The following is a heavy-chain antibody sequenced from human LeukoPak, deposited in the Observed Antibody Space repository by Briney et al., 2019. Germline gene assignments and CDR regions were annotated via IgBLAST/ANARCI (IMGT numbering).Heavy chain of an antibody. Sequence: SVKVSCKASGGTFSSYTISWVRQAPGQGLEWMGSIIPNRGIEYYAQKFQGRVTITADKSTSTAYMELSSLRSEDTAVYYCARGVGDGYNWDYWGQGTLVTASS. CDR2: IIPNRGIE. V-gene: IGHV1-69*02. J-gene: IGHJ4*02. CDR3: ARGVGDGYNWDY. CDR1: GGTFSSYT. D-gene: IGHD5-24*01.